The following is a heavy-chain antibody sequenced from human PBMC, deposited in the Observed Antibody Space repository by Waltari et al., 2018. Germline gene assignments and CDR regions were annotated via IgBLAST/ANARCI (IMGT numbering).Heavy chain of an antibody. Sequence: QLQLQESGPGLVKPSEPLSLTCTLSGGSISSSSYYWRWIRQPPGQGLEWIGSSYYSGSTYYNPSLKSRVTISVDTSKNQFSLKLSSVTAADTAVYYCARALVVSYFDYWGQGTLVTVSS. D-gene: IGHD6-13*01. J-gene: IGHJ4*02. CDR1: GGSISSSSYY. V-gene: IGHV4-39*01. CDR2: SYYSGST. CDR3: ARALVVSYFDY.